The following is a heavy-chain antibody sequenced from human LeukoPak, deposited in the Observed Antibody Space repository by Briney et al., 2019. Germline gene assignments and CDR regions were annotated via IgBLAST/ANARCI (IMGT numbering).Heavy chain of an antibody. CDR1: GFIFSSSA. CDR2: ISDTGGIT. D-gene: IGHD1-26*01. CDR3: ARISYSGSSFDY. Sequence: GGSLRLSCAPSGFIFSSSAMSWVRRAPGKGLEWVSSISDTGGITYYVDSVKGRFTCSRDNSRNTLYLQMNSLRAEDTAVYYCARISYSGSSFDYWGQGTLVTVSS. V-gene: IGHV3-23*01. J-gene: IGHJ4*02.